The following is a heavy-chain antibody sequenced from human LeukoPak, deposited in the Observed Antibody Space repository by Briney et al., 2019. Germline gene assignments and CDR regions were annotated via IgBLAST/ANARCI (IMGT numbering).Heavy chain of an antibody. V-gene: IGHV1-46*01. CDR2: INPNGGST. CDR1: GYTFTSYY. J-gene: IGHJ4*02. D-gene: IGHD5-18*01. Sequence: ASVTVSCKASGYTFTSYYMHWVRQAPGQGLEWMGIINPNGGSTTYAQKFQGRVTMTTDTSTTTVYVELSSLRSEDTAVYYCAREDVAMGDYWGQGTLVTVSS. CDR3: AREDVAMGDY.